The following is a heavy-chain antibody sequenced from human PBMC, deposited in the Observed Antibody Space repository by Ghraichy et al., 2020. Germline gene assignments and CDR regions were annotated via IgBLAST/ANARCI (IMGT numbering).Heavy chain of an antibody. CDR2: ISSSSSYI. Sequence: GGSLRLSCAASGFTFSSYSMNWVRQAPGKGLEWVSSISSSSSYIYYADSVKGRFTISRDNAKNSLYLQMNSLRAEDTAVYYCARESPPKGPTVEDYYYGMDVWGQGTTVTVSS. J-gene: IGHJ6*02. CDR1: GFTFSSYS. V-gene: IGHV3-21*01. CDR3: ARESPPKGPTVEDYYYGMDV. D-gene: IGHD4-11*01.